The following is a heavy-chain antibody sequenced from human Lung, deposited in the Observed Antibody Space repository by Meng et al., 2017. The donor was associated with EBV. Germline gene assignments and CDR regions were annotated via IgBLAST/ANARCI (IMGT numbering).Heavy chain of an antibody. Sequence: QTPLKAPGPTLVKPTQTLTLTCTFSGFSLSTSEVGVGWIRQPPGKALEWLAVIYWDDDKRYSPSLKSRLTITKDTSKNQVVLTLTNMDPVDTATYYCALFTRSWFDPWGQGTLVTVSS. CDR2: IYWDDDK. J-gene: IGHJ5*02. D-gene: IGHD2-2*01. CDR1: GFSLSTSEVG. CDR3: ALFTRSWFDP. V-gene: IGHV2-5*02.